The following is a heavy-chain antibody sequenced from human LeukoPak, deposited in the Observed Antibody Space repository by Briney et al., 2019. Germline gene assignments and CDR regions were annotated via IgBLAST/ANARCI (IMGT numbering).Heavy chain of an antibody. J-gene: IGHJ6*02. V-gene: IGHV3-9*01. CDR3: AKDISGQQLDRYYYYYGMDV. CDR1: GFTFDDYA. D-gene: IGHD6-13*01. CDR2: ISWNSGSI. Sequence: GGSLRLSCAASGFTFDDYAMHWARQAPGKGLEWVSGISWNSGSIGYADSVKGRFTISRDNAKNSLYLQMNSLRAEDTALYYCAKDISGQQLDRYYYYYGMDVWGQGTTVTVSS.